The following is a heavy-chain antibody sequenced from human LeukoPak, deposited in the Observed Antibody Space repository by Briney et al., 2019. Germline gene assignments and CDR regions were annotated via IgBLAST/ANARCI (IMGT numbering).Heavy chain of an antibody. J-gene: IGHJ4*02. V-gene: IGHV4-59*01. Sequence: PSETLSLTCTVSGDSISSYYWSWIRQPPGKGLEWIAYIYYSGDTNYNPSLKRRVTISVDTSKNQFSLKLTSVTAADTAVYYCAREVRHSGYFQYWGQGSLVTVSS. D-gene: IGHD1-26*01. CDR3: AREVRHSGYFQY. CDR1: GDSISSYY. CDR2: IYYSGDT.